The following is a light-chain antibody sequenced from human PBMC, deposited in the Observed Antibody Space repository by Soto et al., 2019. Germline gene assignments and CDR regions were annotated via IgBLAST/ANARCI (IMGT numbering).Light chain of an antibody. CDR3: CSYSSSTDYV. Sequence: SVLTQPVSGSGSPGQSITISCTGTSSDVGTNNYVSWYQQHPGKAPKLIIYEVSGRPSGVSNRFSGSKSGNTASLTISGLQAEDEADYYCCSYSSSTDYVFGTGTKVTVL. V-gene: IGLV2-14*01. CDR1: SSDVGTNNY. CDR2: EVS. J-gene: IGLJ1*01.